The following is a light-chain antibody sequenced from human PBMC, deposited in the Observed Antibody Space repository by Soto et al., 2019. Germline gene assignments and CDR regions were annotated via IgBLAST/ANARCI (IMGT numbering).Light chain of an antibody. CDR2: GAS. CDR1: QSVSSSY. V-gene: IGKV3-20*01. J-gene: IGKJ2*01. Sequence: EIVLTQSPGPLSLSPGERATLSCRASQSVSSSYLAWYQQKPGQAPRLLIYGASSRATGIPDRFSGSGSGTDVTLTISRLEPEDFAVYYWQQYGSSPYTFGQGTKLEIK. CDR3: QQYGSSPYT.